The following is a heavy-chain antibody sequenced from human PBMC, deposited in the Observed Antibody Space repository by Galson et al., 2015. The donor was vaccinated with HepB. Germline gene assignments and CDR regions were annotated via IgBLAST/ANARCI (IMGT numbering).Heavy chain of an antibody. CDR1: GFTFSSYG. V-gene: IGHV3-30*02. J-gene: IGHJ3*02. CDR2: IRYDGSNK. CDR3: AKFSNGRPAGDDAFDI. Sequence: CAASGFTFSSYGMHWVRQAPGKGLEWVAFIRYDGSNKYYADSVKGRFTISRDNSKNTLYLQMNSLRAEDTAVYYCAKFSNGRPAGDDAFDIWGQGTMVTVSS. D-gene: IGHD5-18*01.